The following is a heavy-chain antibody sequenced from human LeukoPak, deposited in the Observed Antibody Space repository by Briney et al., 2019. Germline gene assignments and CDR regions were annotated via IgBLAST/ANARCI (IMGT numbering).Heavy chain of an antibody. CDR1: GYTFANSG. CDR3: ARVIAGRDDILTGPLDY. V-gene: IGHV1-3*01. J-gene: IGHJ4*02. Sequence: ASVKVSCKSFGYTFANSGMHWVRQAPGQRLEWMGWINGGNGKTKYSQKFQGRVTITRDTFASTAYMELIDLRSEDTAVFYCARVIAGRDDILTGPLDYWGPGTLVTVSS. CDR2: INGGNGKT. D-gene: IGHD3-9*01.